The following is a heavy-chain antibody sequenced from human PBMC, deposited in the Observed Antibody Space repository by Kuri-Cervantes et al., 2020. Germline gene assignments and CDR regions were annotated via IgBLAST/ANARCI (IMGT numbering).Heavy chain of an antibody. CDR3: ARHRASSAWNY. Sequence: SVKVSCKASGGTFNSYAISWVRQAPGQGLEWLGGIIPIFTTPNYSQKFQGRVTITTDESTGTAYMEMSSLTSEDTAVYYCARHRASSAWNYWGQGTLVTVSS. V-gene: IGHV1-69*05. J-gene: IGHJ4*02. D-gene: IGHD6-19*01. CDR2: IIPIFTTP. CDR1: GGTFNSYA.